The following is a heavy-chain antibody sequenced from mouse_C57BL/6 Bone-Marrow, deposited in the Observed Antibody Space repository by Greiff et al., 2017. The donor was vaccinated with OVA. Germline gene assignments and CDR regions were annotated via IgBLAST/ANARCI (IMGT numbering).Heavy chain of an antibody. Sequence: EVKVEESGGGLVQPGGSLKLSCAASGIDFSRYWMSWVRRAPGKGLEWIGEINPDSSTINYAPSLKDKFIISRDNAKNTLYLQMSKVRSEDTALYYGARPRYYGSSWYFDVWGTGTTVTVSS. D-gene: IGHD1-1*01. CDR1: GIDFSRYW. CDR2: INPDSSTI. V-gene: IGHV4-1*01. CDR3: ARPRYYGSSWYFDV. J-gene: IGHJ1*03.